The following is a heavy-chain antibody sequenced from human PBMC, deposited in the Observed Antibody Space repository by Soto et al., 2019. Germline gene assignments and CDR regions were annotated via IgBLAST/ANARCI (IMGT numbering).Heavy chain of an antibody. D-gene: IGHD3-10*01. CDR3: AKDRGVSHTSGSYPFDY. Sequence: WGSLRLSCTASGFTFSSYAMSWFRQAPGKGLEWVSGISGSGGSTPYADSVEGRFTISRDNSKNTLYLQMNSLRAEDTAVYFCAKDRGVSHTSGSYPFDYWGQGTVVTVSS. CDR2: ISGSGGST. V-gene: IGHV3-23*01. J-gene: IGHJ4*02. CDR1: GFTFSSYA.